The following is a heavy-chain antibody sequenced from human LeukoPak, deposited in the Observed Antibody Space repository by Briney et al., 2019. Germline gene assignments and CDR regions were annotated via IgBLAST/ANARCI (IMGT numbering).Heavy chain of an antibody. D-gene: IGHD3-3*01. Sequence: GASVKVSCKASGYTFTSYGISWVRQAPGHGLEWMGWISAYNGNTNYAQKLQGRVTMTTDTSTSTAYMELRSLRSDDTAVYYCARIGHDFWSGLCYFDYWGQGTLVTVSS. CDR2: ISAYNGNT. CDR1: GYTFTSYG. V-gene: IGHV1-18*01. CDR3: ARIGHDFWSGLCYFDY. J-gene: IGHJ4*02.